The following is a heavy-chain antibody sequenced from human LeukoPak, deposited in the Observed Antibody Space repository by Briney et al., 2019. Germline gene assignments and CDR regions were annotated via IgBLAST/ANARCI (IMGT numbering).Heavy chain of an antibody. CDR2: IKWDDDST. D-gene: IGHD3-22*01. V-gene: IGHV3-20*04. CDR1: GFTFDDYG. Sequence: GGSLRLSCAASGFTFDDYGMSWVRQAPGKGLGWVSGIKWDDDSTGYADSVKGRFTISRDNAKNSLYLQMNSLRAEDTALYYCAREFVPPYYYDSSVLDYWGQGTLVTVSS. CDR3: AREFVPPYYYDSSVLDY. J-gene: IGHJ4*02.